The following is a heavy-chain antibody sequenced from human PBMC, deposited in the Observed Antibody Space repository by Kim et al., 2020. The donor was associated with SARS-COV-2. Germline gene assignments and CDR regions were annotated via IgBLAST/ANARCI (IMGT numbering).Heavy chain of an antibody. Sequence: SVKVSCKASGGTFSSYAISWVRQAPGQGLEWMGRIIPILGIANYAQKFQGRVTITADKSTSTAYMELSSLRSEDTAVYYCARSFRGSGWRSYSYYYMDVWGKGTTVTVSS. V-gene: IGHV1-69*04. CDR3: ARSFRGSGWRSYSYYYMDV. D-gene: IGHD6-19*01. J-gene: IGHJ6*03. CDR1: GGTFSSYA. CDR2: IIPILGIA.